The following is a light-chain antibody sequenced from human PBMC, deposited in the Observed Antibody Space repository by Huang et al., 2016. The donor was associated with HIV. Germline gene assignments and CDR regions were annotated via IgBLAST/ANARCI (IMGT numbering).Light chain of an antibody. V-gene: IGKV3-15*01. J-gene: IGKJ3*01. Sequence: ETVMTQSPVTLSVSPGDRASLSCRSGQIVSSHLAWYQQKPGQAPRLLIYAASTRATGGPARFSGSGAGTEFTLTISTLQSEDSAVYYCQQYNDFRSTFGPGTRVEIK. CDR1: QIVSSH. CDR2: AAS. CDR3: QQYNDFRST.